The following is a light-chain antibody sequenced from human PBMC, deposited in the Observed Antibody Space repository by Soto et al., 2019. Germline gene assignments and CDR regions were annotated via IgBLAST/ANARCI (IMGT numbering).Light chain of an antibody. CDR1: SSNIGSNT. Sequence: QSVLTKPPSSSGTPGQRVTISCSGGSSNIGSNTVNGYQQLPGTAPRSLIYNNDQRPPGVPERFSGSKSGTSASLAISGLQSEDEADYYCATWDDSLYVFGTGTKVTVL. CDR2: NND. V-gene: IGLV1-44*01. J-gene: IGLJ1*01. CDR3: ATWDDSLYV.